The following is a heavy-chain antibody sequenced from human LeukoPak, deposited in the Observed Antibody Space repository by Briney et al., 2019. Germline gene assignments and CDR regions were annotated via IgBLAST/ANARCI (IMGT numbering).Heavy chain of an antibody. Sequence: GGSLRLSCAASGFTFSSYWMSWVRQAPGKGLEWVANINKDGGEKNYVDSVKGRFTISRDNAKNSQHMQMNSLRADDTAVYYCVKDSPPRYSGSPPAYWGQGTLVTVSS. J-gene: IGHJ4*02. CDR1: GFTFSSYW. V-gene: IGHV3-7*03. D-gene: IGHD1-26*01. CDR2: INKDGGEK. CDR3: VKDSPPRYSGSPPAY.